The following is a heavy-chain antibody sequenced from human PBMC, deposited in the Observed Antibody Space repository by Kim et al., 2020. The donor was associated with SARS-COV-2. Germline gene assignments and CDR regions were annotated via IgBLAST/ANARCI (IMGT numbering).Heavy chain of an antibody. J-gene: IGHJ4*02. V-gene: IGHV1-69*13. D-gene: IGHD3-10*01. CDR3: AREGSLMVRGVYYFDY. CDR2: IIPIFGTA. Sequence: SVKVSCKASGGTFSSYAISWVRQAPGQGLEWMGGIIPIFGTANYAQKFQGRVTITADESTSTAYMELSSLRSEDTAVYYCAREGSLMVRGVYYFDYWGQGTLVTVSS. CDR1: GGTFSSYA.